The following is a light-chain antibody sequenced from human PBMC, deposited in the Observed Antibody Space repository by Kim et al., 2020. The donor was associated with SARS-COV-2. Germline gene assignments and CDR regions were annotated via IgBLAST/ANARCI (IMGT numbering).Light chain of an antibody. CDR3: SSYAGRNNWV. J-gene: IGLJ3*02. CDR2: DVN. V-gene: IGLV2-8*01. Sequence: QSALTQPPSASGSPGQSVTISCTGTSSDVGGYNYVSWYQQHPGKAPKLMIYDVNKRPSGVPDRFSGSKCGNTASLTVSGLQTEDEADYYCSSYAGRNNWVFGGGTQLTVL. CDR1: SSDVGGYNY.